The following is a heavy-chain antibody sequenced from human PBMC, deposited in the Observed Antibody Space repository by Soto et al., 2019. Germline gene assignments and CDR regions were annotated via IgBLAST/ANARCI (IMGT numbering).Heavy chain of an antibody. D-gene: IGHD6-6*01. CDR1: GFTFSDYS. CDR2: ISSSGSTI. CDR3: ASGYSSSTLFDY. J-gene: IGHJ4*02. Sequence: QVQLVESGGGLVKPGGSLRLSCAASGFTFSDYSMTWIRQAPGKGLEWVSYISSSGSTIYYADSVKGRFTISRDNAKNSLYLQRNSLRAEDTAVYYCASGYSSSTLFDYWGQGTLVTVSS. V-gene: IGHV3-11*01.